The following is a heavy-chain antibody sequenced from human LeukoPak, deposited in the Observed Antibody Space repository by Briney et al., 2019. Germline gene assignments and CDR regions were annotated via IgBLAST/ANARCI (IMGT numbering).Heavy chain of an antibody. V-gene: IGHV3-13*01. J-gene: IGHJ4*02. Sequence: GGSLRLSCAASGFTFSDYDMHWVRQATGKGLEWVSAIGTAGDTYYTGSVKGRFAISRENAKNSLNLQMNSLRAGDTAVYYCARVAKERVGGVYYFDYWGQGTLVTVSS. D-gene: IGHD1-1*01. CDR1: GFTFSDYD. CDR2: IGTAGDT. CDR3: ARVAKERVGGVYYFDY.